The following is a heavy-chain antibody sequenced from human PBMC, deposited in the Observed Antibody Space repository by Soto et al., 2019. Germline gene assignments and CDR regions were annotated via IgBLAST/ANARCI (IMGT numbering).Heavy chain of an antibody. CDR2: IDPSDSQT. CDR3: ARQIYDSDTGPNFQYYFDS. Sequence: GESLKISCKGSGYSFAGYWITWVRQKPGKGLEWMGRIDPSDSQTYYSPSFRGHVTISVTKSITAVFLQWSSLRASDTAMYYCARQIYDSDTGPNFQYYFDSWGQGTPVTVSS. V-gene: IGHV5-10-1*01. CDR1: GYSFAGYW. J-gene: IGHJ4*02. D-gene: IGHD3-22*01.